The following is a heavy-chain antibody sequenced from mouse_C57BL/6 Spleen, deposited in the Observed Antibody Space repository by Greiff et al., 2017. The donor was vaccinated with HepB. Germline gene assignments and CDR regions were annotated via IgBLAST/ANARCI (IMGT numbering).Heavy chain of an antibody. J-gene: IGHJ3*01. V-gene: IGHV3-1*01. CDR1: GYSITSGYD. Sequence: QSGPGMVKPSQPLSLTCTVTGYSITSGYDWHWIRHFPGNKLEWMGYISYSGSTNYNPSLKSRISITHDTSKNHFFLKLNSVTTEDTATYNCARGHYYGSSFFAYWGQGTLVTVSA. CDR2: ISYSGST. D-gene: IGHD1-1*01. CDR3: ARGHYYGSSFFAY.